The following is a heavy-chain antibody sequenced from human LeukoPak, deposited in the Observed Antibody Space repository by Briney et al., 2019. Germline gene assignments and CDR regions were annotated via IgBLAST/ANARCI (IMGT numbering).Heavy chain of an antibody. CDR2: IYTSGST. V-gene: IGHV4-4*07. CDR3: ARVALWFGELTHYFDY. Sequence: PSETLPLTCTVSGGSISSYYWSWIRQPAGKGLEWIGRIYTSGSTNYNPSLKSRVTMSVDTSKNQFSLKLSSVTAADTAVYYCARVALWFGELTHYFDYWGQGTLVTVSS. D-gene: IGHD3-10*01. CDR1: GGSISSYY. J-gene: IGHJ4*02.